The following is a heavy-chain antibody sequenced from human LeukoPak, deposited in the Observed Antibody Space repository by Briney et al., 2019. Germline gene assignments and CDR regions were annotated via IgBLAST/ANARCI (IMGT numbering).Heavy chain of an antibody. CDR1: GGSISNYY. V-gene: IGHV4-59*08. J-gene: IGHJ4*02. CDR3: ARRDGDYDGAHSDY. Sequence: SETLSLTCTVSGGSISNYYWTWIRQPPGKGLEWIGDIYYSGSTNYNPSLKSRVTISVDTSKNQFSLNLSSVTAADTAVYYCARRDGDYDGAHSDYWGQGNLVTVSS. CDR2: IYYSGST. D-gene: IGHD4-17*01.